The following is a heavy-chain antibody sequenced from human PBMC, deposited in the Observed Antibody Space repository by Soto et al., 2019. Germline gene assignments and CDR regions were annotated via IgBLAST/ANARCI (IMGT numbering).Heavy chain of an antibody. V-gene: IGHV5-51*01. CDR2: IYPGDSDT. CDR3: ARLEISTLGEYFQH. J-gene: IGHJ1*01. Sequence: GESLKISCKGSGYSFTSYWIGWVRQMPGKGLEWMGIIYPGDSDTRYSRSFQGQVTISADRSLSTAYLQWSSLKASDTAMYYCARLEISTLGEYFQHWGQGTLVTVSS. CDR1: GYSFTSYW.